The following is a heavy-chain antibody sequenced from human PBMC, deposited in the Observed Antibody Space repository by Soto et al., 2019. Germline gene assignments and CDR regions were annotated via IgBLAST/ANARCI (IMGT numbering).Heavy chain of an antibody. Sequence: PSETLSLTCTVSGGSISSRSYYWGWIRQPPGKGLEWIGNVYYSGTTYYNPSLKSRVTISVDTSKNQFSLKLSSVTAADTAVYYCARGPYYDILTGYSPGAFDIWGQGTMVTVSS. J-gene: IGHJ3*02. CDR2: VYYSGTT. CDR1: GGSISSRSYY. D-gene: IGHD3-9*01. CDR3: ARGPYYDILTGYSPGAFDI. V-gene: IGHV4-39*07.